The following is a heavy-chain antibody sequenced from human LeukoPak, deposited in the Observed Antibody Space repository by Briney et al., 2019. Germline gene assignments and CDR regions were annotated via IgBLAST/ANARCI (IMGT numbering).Heavy chain of an antibody. D-gene: IGHD5-24*01. CDR2: ISGGGIGT. CDR1: GFTFSSYA. J-gene: IGHJ1*01. CDR3: ARDLDDYNGLPPFFQH. V-gene: IGHV3-23*01. Sequence: GGSLRLSCAGSGFTFSSYAMSWVRQAPGKGLEWVSAISGGGIGTYSADSVKGRFTISRDNSKNTLYLQMNSLRAEDTAVYYCARDLDDYNGLPPFFQHWGQGTLVTVSS.